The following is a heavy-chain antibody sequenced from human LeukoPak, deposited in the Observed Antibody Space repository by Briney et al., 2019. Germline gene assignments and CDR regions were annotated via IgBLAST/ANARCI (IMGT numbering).Heavy chain of an antibody. CDR1: GFTVSSNY. D-gene: IGHD6-13*01. Sequence: PGRSLRLSCAASGFTVSSNYMSWVRQAPGKGLEWVSVIYSGGRTYYADSVKGRFTISRDNSNNTLYLQMNSLRAEDTAVYCCARDLYSSSWADLGYWGQGTLVTVSS. CDR2: IYSGGRT. CDR3: ARDLYSSSWADLGY. J-gene: IGHJ4*02. V-gene: IGHV3-53*01.